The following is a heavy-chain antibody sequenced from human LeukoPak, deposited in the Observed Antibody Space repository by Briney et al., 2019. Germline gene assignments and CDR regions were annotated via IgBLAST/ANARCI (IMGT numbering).Heavy chain of an antibody. V-gene: IGHV4-59*06. CDR2: IHYGGST. Sequence: SETLSLTCTVSGGSISSYYWSWIRQHPGKGLEWIGYIHYGGSTYYNPSLKSRVTISIDTSKNQFSLKLSSVTAADTAVYHCAREGGRNGFDIWGQGTMVTVSS. CDR3: AREGGRNGFDI. CDR1: GGSISSYY. D-gene: IGHD2-15*01. J-gene: IGHJ3*02.